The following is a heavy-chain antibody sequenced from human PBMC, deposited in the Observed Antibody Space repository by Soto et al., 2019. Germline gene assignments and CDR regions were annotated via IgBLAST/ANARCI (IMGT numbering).Heavy chain of an antibody. CDR2: IYYSGST. J-gene: IGHJ5*02. D-gene: IGHD2-2*01. V-gene: IGHV4-59*01. CDR1: GGSISSYY. Sequence: SETLSLTCTVSGGSISSYYWSWIRQPPGKGLEWIGYIYYSGSTNYNPSLKSRVTISVDTSKNQFSLKLSSVTAADTAVYYCARDQGSVVVPAAISRWGPRGFDPWGQGTLVTVSS. CDR3: ARDQGSVVVPAAISRWGPRGFDP.